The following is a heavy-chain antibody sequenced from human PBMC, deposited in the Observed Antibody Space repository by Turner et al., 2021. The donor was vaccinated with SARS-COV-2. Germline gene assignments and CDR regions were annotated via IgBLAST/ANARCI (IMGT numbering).Heavy chain of an antibody. J-gene: IGHJ4*02. Sequence: QVQLVESGGGVVQPGRSLRLSCAAPGFTVSSYGMNWVRQAPGKGLEWVAVISYDGSNKYYADSVKGRFTISRDNSKNTLYLQMNSLRSEDTAVYYCAKVGLGSYGPFDYWGQGTLVTVSS. CDR2: ISYDGSNK. CDR1: GFTVSSYG. CDR3: AKVGLGSYGPFDY. D-gene: IGHD5-18*01. V-gene: IGHV3-30*18.